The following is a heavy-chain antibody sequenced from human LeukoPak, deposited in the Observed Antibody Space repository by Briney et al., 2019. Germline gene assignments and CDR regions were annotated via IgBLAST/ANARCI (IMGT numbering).Heavy chain of an antibody. CDR1: GGSISDYY. CDR3: ARGSGHYYYYGMDV. V-gene: IGHV4-59*01. Sequence: SETLSLTCTVSGGSISDYYWNWMRQPPGKGLEWIGYIYYSGSTNYNPSLKSRVTISVDTSKNQFSLKLSSVTAADTAVYYCARGSGHYYYYGMDVWGQGTTVTVSS. CDR2: IYYSGST. J-gene: IGHJ6*02.